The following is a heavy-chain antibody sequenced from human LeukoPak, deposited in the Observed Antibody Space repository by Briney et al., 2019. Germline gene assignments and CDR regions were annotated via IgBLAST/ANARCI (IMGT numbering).Heavy chain of an antibody. CDR3: AQGGSGYPFDY. V-gene: IGHV3-53*01. D-gene: IGHD3-22*01. Sequence: GGSLRLSCAASGFTVSSNYTSWVRQAPGKGLEWVSVIYSGGSTYYADSVKGRFTISRDNSKNTLYLQMNSLRAEDTAVYYCAQGGSGYPFDYWGQGTLVTVSS. CDR1: GFTVSSNY. J-gene: IGHJ4*02. CDR2: IYSGGST.